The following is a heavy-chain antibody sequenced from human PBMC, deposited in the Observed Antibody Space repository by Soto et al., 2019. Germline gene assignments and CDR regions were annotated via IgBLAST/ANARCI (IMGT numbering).Heavy chain of an antibody. J-gene: IGHJ3*02. CDR1: GDSFTSYW. CDR2: IYPRDSDT. CDR3: ASRKITSDAFDI. V-gene: IGHV5-51*01. Sequence: GESLKISCKGSGDSFTSYWIGWVLQMPWKGLEWMGIIYPRDSDTRYRPSFQGQVTISADKSISTAYLQWSSLKASDSAVYYCASRKITSDAFDIWGQGTMVTVSS.